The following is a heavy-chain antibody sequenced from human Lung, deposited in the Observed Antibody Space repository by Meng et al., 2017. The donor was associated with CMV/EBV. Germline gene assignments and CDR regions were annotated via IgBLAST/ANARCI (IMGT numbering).Heavy chain of an antibody. CDR1: GFTFSSYA. Sequence: GGSLRLXXVASGFTFSSYAMSWVRQAPGKGLDWVANIKQDGGEKYYVDCVEGRFTISRDKAKNSLYLQMDSLRVEDTAVYYCATIRWYGISWYFDYWGQGXLVTVSS. J-gene: IGHJ4*02. V-gene: IGHV3-7*01. D-gene: IGHD6-13*01. CDR2: IKQDGGEK. CDR3: ATIRWYGISWYFDY.